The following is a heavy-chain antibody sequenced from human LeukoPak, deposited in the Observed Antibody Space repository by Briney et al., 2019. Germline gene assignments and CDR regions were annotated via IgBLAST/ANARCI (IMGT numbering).Heavy chain of an antibody. CDR1: GGSISRGGYY. Sequence: SETLSLTCTVSGGSISRGGYYWSWIRQHPGKGLEWIGYIYYSGSTYYNPSLKSRVTISVDTSKNQFSLKLSSVTAADTAVYYCARAGYSYGGAFDIWGQGAMVTVSS. D-gene: IGHD5-18*01. V-gene: IGHV4-31*03. J-gene: IGHJ3*02. CDR2: IYYSGST. CDR3: ARAGYSYGGAFDI.